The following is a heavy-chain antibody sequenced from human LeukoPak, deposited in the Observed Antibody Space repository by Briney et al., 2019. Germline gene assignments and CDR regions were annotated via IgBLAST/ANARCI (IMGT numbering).Heavy chain of an antibody. D-gene: IGHD4-17*01. CDR2: ITGSGTTT. J-gene: IGHJ3*01. V-gene: IGHV3-23*01. CDR3: GIDPNGDYIGAFDF. CDR1: GIAFRNYA. Sequence: GGSLRLSCVASGIAFRNYAMTWVRQAPGKGLEWVSSITGSGTTTRYADSVKGRFTISRDNSVDTLYLQMNSLCAEDTAVYYCGIDPNGDYIGAFDFWGQGTMVTVSS.